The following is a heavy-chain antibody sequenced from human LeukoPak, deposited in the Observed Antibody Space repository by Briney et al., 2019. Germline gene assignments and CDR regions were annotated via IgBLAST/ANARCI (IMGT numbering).Heavy chain of an antibody. J-gene: IGHJ4*02. CDR1: GFTFCSYA. V-gene: IGHV3-23*01. CDR3: AKDRTVLYYFDY. D-gene: IGHD4-17*01. CDR2: ISGSGGST. Sequence: QPGGSLRLSCAASGFTFCSYAMSWVRQAPGKGLEWVSGISGSGGSTYYADSVKGRFTISRDNSKNTLYLQMNSLRAEDTAVYYCAKDRTVLYYFDYWGQGTLVTVSS.